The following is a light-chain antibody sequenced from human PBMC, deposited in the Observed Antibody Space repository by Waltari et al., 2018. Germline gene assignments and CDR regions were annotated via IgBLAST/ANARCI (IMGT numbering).Light chain of an antibody. V-gene: IGKV1-39*01. J-gene: IGKJ3*01. CDR2: GAS. CDR3: QQAYNTPVT. Sequence: DIQMTHSPSSLSASVGARVAITCRASQTINNFLNWYQKKPGKAPELLIYGASTLHNGVPSRFSGSASGTDFTLIISSLQPEDFATYYCQQAYNTPVTFGPGTKVDIK. CDR1: QTINNF.